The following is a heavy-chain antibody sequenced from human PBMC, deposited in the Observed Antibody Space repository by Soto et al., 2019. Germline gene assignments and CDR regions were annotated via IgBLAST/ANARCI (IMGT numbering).Heavy chain of an antibody. J-gene: IGHJ4*02. D-gene: IGHD3-10*01. V-gene: IGHV1-69*12. CDR3: ARGRISDYYGSGSYLKY. CDR1: GGTFSSYA. CDR2: IIPIFGTA. Sequence: QVQLVQSGAEVKKPGSSVKVSCKASGGTFSSYAISWVRQAPGQGLEWMGGIIPIFGTANYAQKFQGRVTITADESTRTADMELSSLRSEDTAVYYCARGRISDYYGSGSYLKYWGQGTLVTVSS.